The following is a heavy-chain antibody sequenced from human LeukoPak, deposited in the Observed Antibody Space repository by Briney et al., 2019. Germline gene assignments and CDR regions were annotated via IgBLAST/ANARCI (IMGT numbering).Heavy chain of an antibody. CDR1: GGSISSYY. CDR2: IYYSGST. D-gene: IGHD2-15*01. Sequence: PSETLSLTCTVSGGSISSYYWSWIRQPPGKGLEWIGYIYYSGSTNYNPSLKSRVTISVDTSMNQFSLKLSSVTAADTAVYYCARERCSGGSCYLDYWGQGTLVTVSS. V-gene: IGHV4-59*01. J-gene: IGHJ4*02. CDR3: ARERCSGGSCYLDY.